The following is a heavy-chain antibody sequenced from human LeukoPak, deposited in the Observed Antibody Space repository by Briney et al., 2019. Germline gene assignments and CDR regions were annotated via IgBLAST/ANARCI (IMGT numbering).Heavy chain of an antibody. CDR2: IRYDGSNK. Sequence: GGSLRLSCAASGFTFSSYAMHWVRQAPGKGLEWVAFIRYDGSNKYYADSVKGRFTISRDNSKNTLYLQMNSLRAEDTAVYYCAKDEVNDILTGYAFDCWGQGTLVTVSS. CDR1: GFTFSSYA. V-gene: IGHV3-30*02. J-gene: IGHJ4*02. D-gene: IGHD3-9*01. CDR3: AKDEVNDILTGYAFDC.